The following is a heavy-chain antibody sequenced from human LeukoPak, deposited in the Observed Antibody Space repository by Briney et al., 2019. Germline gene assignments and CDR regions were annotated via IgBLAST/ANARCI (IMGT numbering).Heavy chain of an antibody. V-gene: IGHV3-48*03. J-gene: IGHJ4*02. CDR2: ISSSGSTI. CDR1: GFTFSSYE. D-gene: IGHD5-12*01. Sequence: GGSLRLSCAASGFTFSSYEMNWVRQAPGKGLEWVSYISSSGSTIDYADSVKGRFTISRDNAKNSLYLQMNSLRAEDTAVYYCARGAGYSGYDDYCDYWGQGTLVTVSS. CDR3: ARGAGYSGYDDYCDY.